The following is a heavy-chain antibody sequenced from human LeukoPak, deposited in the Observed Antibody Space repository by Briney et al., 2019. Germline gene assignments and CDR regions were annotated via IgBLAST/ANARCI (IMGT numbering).Heavy chain of an antibody. CDR2: IYPDGSS. J-gene: IGHJ4*02. CDR3: ARDRIGRPKDH. CDR1: GLTISNNY. V-gene: IGHV3-53*01. D-gene: IGHD1-14*01. Sequence: GGSLRLSCAVSGLTISNNYMSWVRQAPGKGLEWVSVIYPDGSSYYTDSVKGRFTISRDNSKNTVYLQMNSLRVDDTAVYFCARDRIGRPKDHWGQGSLVTVSS.